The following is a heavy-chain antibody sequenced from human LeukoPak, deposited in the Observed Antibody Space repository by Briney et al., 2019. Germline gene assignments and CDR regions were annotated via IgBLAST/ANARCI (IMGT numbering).Heavy chain of an antibody. CDR1: GGSISSSSYY. V-gene: IGHV4-39*01. CDR3: ARRHRGYSYGYGDY. D-gene: IGHD5-18*01. CDR2: IYYSGST. Sequence: SETLSLTCTVSGGSISSSSYYWGWIRQPPGKGLEWIGSIYYSGSTYYNPSLKSRVTISVDTSKNQFSLKLSSVTAADTAVYYCARRHRGYSYGYGDYWGQRTLVTVSS. J-gene: IGHJ4*02.